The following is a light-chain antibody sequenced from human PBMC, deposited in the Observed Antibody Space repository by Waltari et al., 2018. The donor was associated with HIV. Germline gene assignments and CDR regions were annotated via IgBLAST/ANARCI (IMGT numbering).Light chain of an antibody. V-gene: IGKV4-1*01. CDR1: QSVLYSSNNKNY. J-gene: IGKJ1*01. CDR3: QQYYSTLWT. Sequence: DIVMTQSPDSLAVSLGERATINCKSSQSVLYSSNNKNYLAWYQQKPGQSPKLLIYWASTPESGVPDRFSGSGSGTDFTLTISSLQAEDVAVYYCQQYYSTLWTFGQGTKVEIK. CDR2: WAS.